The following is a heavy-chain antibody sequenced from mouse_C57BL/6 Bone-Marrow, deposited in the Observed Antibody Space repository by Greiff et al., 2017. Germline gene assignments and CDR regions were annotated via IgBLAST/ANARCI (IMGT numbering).Heavy chain of an antibody. J-gene: IGHJ4*01. CDR3: ASIYYGYDGYAMDY. CDR2: IYPGSGNT. D-gene: IGHD2-2*01. V-gene: IGHV1-76*01. CDR1: GYTFTDYY. Sequence: QVQLQQSGAELVRPGASVKLSCKASGYTFTDYYINWVKQRPGQGLEWIARIYPGSGNTYYNEKFKGKATLTAEKSSSTAYMQLSSLTSEDSAVYFCASIYYGYDGYAMDYWGQGTSVTVSS.